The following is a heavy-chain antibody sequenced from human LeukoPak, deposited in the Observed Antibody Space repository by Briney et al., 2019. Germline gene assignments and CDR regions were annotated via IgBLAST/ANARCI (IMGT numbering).Heavy chain of an antibody. CDR3: ARVMGRFDAFDI. V-gene: IGHV1-2*02. CDR1: GYTFTGYY. Sequence: GASVKVSRKASGYTFTGYYMHWVRQAPGQGLEWMGWINPNSGGTNYAQKFQGRVTMTRDTSISTAYMELSRLRSDDTAVYYCARVMGRFDAFDIWGQGTMVTVSS. D-gene: IGHD3-3*01. J-gene: IGHJ3*02. CDR2: INPNSGGT.